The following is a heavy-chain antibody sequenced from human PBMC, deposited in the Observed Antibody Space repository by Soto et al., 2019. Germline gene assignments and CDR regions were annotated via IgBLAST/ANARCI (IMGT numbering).Heavy chain of an antibody. CDR2: INANSGGT. CDR1: GYTFTGYY. CDR3: ARDQESSIAARQSVSFDY. V-gene: IGHV1-2*04. J-gene: IGHJ4*02. D-gene: IGHD6-6*01. Sequence: ASVKVSCEASGYTFTGYYMHCVRQAPGQGLERMGWINANSGGTNYAQKFQGWVTMTRDTSISTTYMELSRLRSGDPAVCYCARDQESSIAARQSVSFDYWGQGTLVTVSS.